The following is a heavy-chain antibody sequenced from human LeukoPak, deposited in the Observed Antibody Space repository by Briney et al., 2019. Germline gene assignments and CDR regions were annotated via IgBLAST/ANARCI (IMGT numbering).Heavy chain of an antibody. D-gene: IGHD3-10*01. CDR1: GGSISSSSYY. CDR2: IYYSGST. V-gene: IGHV4-39*01. CDR3: ARQKLGSGSYYMGWFDP. Sequence: PSETLSLTCTVSGGSISSSSYYWGWIRQPPGKGLEWIGSIYYSGSTYYNPSLKSRVTISVDTSKNQFSLKLSSVTAADTAVYYCARQKLGSGSYYMGWFDPRGQGTLVTVSS. J-gene: IGHJ5*02.